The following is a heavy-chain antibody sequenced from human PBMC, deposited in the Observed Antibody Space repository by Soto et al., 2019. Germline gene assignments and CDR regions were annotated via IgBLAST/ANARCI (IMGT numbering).Heavy chain of an antibody. CDR3: ARLIVVVPGRSKGYYHYYMDV. CDR1: GGSFSGYY. V-gene: IGHV4-34*01. Sequence: SETLSLTCAVYGGSFSGYYWSWIRQPPGKGLEWIGEINHSGSTNYNPSLKSRVTISVDTSKNQFSLKLSSVTAADTAVYYCARLIVVVPGRSKGYYHYYMDVWGKGTTVTVSS. CDR2: INHSGST. J-gene: IGHJ6*03. D-gene: IGHD2-2*01.